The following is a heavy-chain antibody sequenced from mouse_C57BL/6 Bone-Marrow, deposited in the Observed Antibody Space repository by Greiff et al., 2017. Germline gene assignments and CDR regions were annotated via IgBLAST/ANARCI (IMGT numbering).Heavy chain of an antibody. CDR2: IDPSDSYT. CDR3: TRYFDSDGCYAMDY. CDR1: GYTFTSYW. V-gene: IGHV1-59*01. D-gene: IGHD2-4*01. J-gene: IGHJ4*01. Sequence: QVQLQQPGAELVRPGTSVKLSCKASGYTFTSYWMPWVKQRPGQGLEWIGAIDPSDSYTNYNQKFKGKATLTVDTSSSTAYMQLSSLTSEDSAVYYGTRYFDSDGCYAMDYWGQGTSVTVSS.